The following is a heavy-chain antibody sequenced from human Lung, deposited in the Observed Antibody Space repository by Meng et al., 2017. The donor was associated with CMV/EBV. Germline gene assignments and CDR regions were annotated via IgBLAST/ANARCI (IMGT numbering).Heavy chain of an antibody. J-gene: IGHJ4*02. CDR3: ARGIFGVVDY. Sequence: LSCTVSDYSISSGFYWGCVRQPPGKGLEWIGSIHHTGSSYYNPSLKSRVTLSVDTSKNQFSLKVTSVTAADTAVYYCARGIFGVVDYWGQGPLVTVSS. D-gene: IGHD3-3*01. CDR1: DYSISSGFY. CDR2: IHHTGSS. V-gene: IGHV4-38-2*02.